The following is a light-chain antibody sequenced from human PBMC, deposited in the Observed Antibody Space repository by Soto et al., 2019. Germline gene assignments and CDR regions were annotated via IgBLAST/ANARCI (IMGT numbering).Light chain of an antibody. CDR1: QSISSY. CDR2: AAS. Sequence: DILMTQSPSSLSASVGSRFTITCRASQSISSYLNWYQQKPGKAPKLLIYAASSLQSGVPSRFSGSGSETEFTLTISSLQSDHFAVYYCQQYNDWPPRLTFGGGTKVDIK. CDR3: QQYNDWPPRLT. V-gene: IGKV1-39*01. J-gene: IGKJ4*01.